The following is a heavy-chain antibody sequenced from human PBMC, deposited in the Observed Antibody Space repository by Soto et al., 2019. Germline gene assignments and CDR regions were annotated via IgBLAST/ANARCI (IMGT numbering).Heavy chain of an antibody. CDR1: GYSFTSSW. J-gene: IGHJ1*01. V-gene: IGHV5-51*01. CDR2: IYPGDSDT. CDR3: ARRDSGSFRAEYFQH. Sequence: GESMKISFKGSGYSFTSSWIVWVRQIPGKGLEWMGIIYPGDSDTRYSPSFQGQVTISADKSISTAYLQWSSLKASDTAMYYCARRDSGSFRAEYFQHWGQGTLVTVSS. D-gene: IGHD1-26*01.